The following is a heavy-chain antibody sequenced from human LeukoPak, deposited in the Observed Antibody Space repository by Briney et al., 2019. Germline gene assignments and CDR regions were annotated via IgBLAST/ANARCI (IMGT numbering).Heavy chain of an antibody. V-gene: IGHV3-7*02. CDR1: GFTYSSYW. CDR3: ARARGGDSSSWSNY. D-gene: IGHD6-13*01. Sequence: GGPLTLSYAASGFTYSSYWMSLDRKAPGKGPEWVANKKQDGSEKRHPDSVKDRYTISRDNTKTALHQHMNSESSDDATVFYCARARGGDSSSWSNYCGEGTLVTVSP. J-gene: IGHJ4*02. CDR2: KKQDGSEK.